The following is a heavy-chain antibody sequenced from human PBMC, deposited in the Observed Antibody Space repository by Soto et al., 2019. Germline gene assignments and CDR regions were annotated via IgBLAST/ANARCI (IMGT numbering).Heavy chain of an antibody. J-gene: IGHJ6*02. D-gene: IGHD6-19*01. V-gene: IGHV6-1*01. Sequence: PSQTLSLTCAISGDSVSSNSAAWNWIRQSPSRGLEWLGRTYYRSKWYNDYAVSVKSRITINPDTSKNQFSLQLNSVTPEDTAVYYCARVEDSSGWPYYYGMDVRGQGTTVTVSS. CDR3: ARVEDSSGWPYYYGMDV. CDR2: TYYRSKWYN. CDR1: GDSVSSNSAA.